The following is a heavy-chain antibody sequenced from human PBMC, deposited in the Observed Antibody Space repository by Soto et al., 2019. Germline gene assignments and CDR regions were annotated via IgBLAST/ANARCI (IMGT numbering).Heavy chain of an antibody. CDR1: GGSISSYY. V-gene: IGHV4-59*01. CDR2: IYYSGNT. D-gene: IGHD2-15*01. CDR3: ARGLTITGSVSHRGYFDY. J-gene: IGHJ4*02. Sequence: SETLSLTCTVSGGSISSYYWSWIRQPPGKGLEWIGYIYYSGNTNYNPSLKSRVTISVDTSKNQFSLKLSSVTAADTAVYYCARGLTITGSVSHRGYFDYWGQGTLVTVSS.